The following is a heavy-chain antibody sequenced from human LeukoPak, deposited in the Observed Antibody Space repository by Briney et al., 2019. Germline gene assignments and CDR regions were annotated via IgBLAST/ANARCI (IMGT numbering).Heavy chain of an antibody. CDR3: AKMKGIVGGPNCCFDF. Sequence: GGSLRLSCAASGFTFSSYAMSWVRQAPGKGLEWVSAISGSGGSTYYADSVKGRFTISRDNSKNTLYLQMNSLRVEDTAVYFCAKMKGIVGGPNCCFDFWGQGTLLTVSP. D-gene: IGHD1-26*01. CDR2: ISGSGGST. V-gene: IGHV3-23*01. CDR1: GFTFSSYA. J-gene: IGHJ4*02.